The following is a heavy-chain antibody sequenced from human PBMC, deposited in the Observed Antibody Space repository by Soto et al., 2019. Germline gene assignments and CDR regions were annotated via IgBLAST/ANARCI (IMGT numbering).Heavy chain of an antibody. V-gene: IGHV3-21*01. D-gene: IGHD4-17*01. J-gene: IGHJ3*02. CDR1: GFTFSSYS. CDR2: ISSSSSYI. CDR3: ARDYGDYERAFDI. Sequence: EVQLVESGGGLVKPGGSLRLSCAASGFTFSSYSMNWVRQAPGKGLEWVSSISSSSSYIYYADSVKGRFTISRDNAKNSLYMQMNSLRAEDTAVYYYARDYGDYERAFDIWGQGTMVTVSS.